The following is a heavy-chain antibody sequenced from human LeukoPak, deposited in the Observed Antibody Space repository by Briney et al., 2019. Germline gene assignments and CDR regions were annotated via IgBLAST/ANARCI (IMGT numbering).Heavy chain of an antibody. J-gene: IGHJ5*02. V-gene: IGHV4-59*01. Sequence: SETLSLTCTVSGGSISSYYWSWIRQPPGKGLEWIGYIYYSGSTNYNPSLKSRVTISVDTSKNQFSLKLSSVTAADTAVYYCARGNRIAAASNNWFDPWGQGTLVTVSS. D-gene: IGHD6-13*01. CDR3: ARGNRIAAASNNWFDP. CDR1: GGSISSYY. CDR2: IYYSGST.